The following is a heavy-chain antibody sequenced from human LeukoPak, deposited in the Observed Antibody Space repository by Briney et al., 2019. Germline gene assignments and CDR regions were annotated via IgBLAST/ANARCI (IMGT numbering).Heavy chain of an antibody. D-gene: IGHD3-9*01. CDR1: GFTFSNYA. V-gene: IGHV3-23*01. J-gene: IGHJ4*02. CDR2: ISGGGGST. Sequence: TGGSLRLSCAASGFTFSNYAMSWVRQAPGKGLEWVSAISGGGGSTYYADSVKGRFTISRDNSKNTLYLQMNSLRAEDTAVYYCATILTGYYLDYWGQGTLVTVSS. CDR3: ATILTGYYLDY.